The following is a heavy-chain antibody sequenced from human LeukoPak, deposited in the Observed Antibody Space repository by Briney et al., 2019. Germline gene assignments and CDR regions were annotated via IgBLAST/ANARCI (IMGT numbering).Heavy chain of an antibody. CDR1: GFTFSTYG. Sequence: RGSMRLSCAASGFTFSTYGMHWVRQAPGKGLEWVAVIWYDGSNKYYADSVKGRFTISRDNSKNTLYLQMNSLRAEDTAVYYCAGTAAGTLGWGQGTLVTVSS. D-gene: IGHD6-13*01. CDR3: AGTAAGTLG. J-gene: IGHJ4*02. V-gene: IGHV3-33*01. CDR2: IWYDGSNK.